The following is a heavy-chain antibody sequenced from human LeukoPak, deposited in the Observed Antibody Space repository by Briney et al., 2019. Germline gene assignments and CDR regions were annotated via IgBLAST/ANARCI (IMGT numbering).Heavy chain of an antibody. CDR3: AKGRISGWYGVFDY. V-gene: IGHV3-49*03. D-gene: IGHD6-19*01. J-gene: IGHJ4*02. CDR1: GFTLGDYA. CDR2: IRNKGSGGAI. Sequence: GGSLRLSCTTSGFTLGDYAVSWFRQAPGKGLEWVGFIRNKGSGGAIEYAASVKGRFNISRDDSKSVAYLQMNSLKTEDTAIYYCAKGRISGWYGVFDYWGQGTLVTVSS.